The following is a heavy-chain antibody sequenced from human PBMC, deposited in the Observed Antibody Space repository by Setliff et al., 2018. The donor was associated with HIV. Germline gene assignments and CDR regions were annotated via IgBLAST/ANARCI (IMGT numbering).Heavy chain of an antibody. V-gene: IGHV4-61*02. CDR1: GDSINSGSYH. J-gene: IGHJ1*01. D-gene: IGHD6-13*01. Sequence: KTSETLSLTCTVSGDSINSGSYHWNWIRQPAGKGLEWIGRIYISGSANYNPSLKSRVTISVDTSKNQFSLKLSSVTAADTARYYCAREDSSSWYSSLSFWGQGTLVTVS. CDR2: IYISGSA. CDR3: AREDSSSWYSSLSF.